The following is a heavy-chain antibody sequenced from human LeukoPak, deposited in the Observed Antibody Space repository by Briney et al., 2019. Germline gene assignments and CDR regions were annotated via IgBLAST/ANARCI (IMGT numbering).Heavy chain of an antibody. D-gene: IGHD3-22*01. V-gene: IGHV1-8*01. J-gene: IGHJ4*02. CDR2: MNPNSGNT. Sequence: ASVKVSCKASGYTFTSYDINWVRQATGQGLEWMGWMNPNSGNTGYAQKFQGRVTMTRNTSISTAYMELSSLRSEDTAVYYCARVYYYDSSGYPLRFDYWGQGTLVTVSS. CDR3: ARVYYYDSSGYPLRFDY. CDR1: GYTFTSYD.